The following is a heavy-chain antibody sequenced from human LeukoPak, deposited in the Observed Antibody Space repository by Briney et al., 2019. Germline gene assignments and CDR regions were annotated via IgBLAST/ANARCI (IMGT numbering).Heavy chain of an antibody. CDR3: ARSITIFGVVILGYFDY. J-gene: IGHJ4*02. Sequence: SETLSLTCTVSGYSIISDYFWGWIRQPPGKGLEWIGEINHSGSTNYNPSLKSRVTISVDTSKNQFSLKLSSVTAADTAVYYCARSITIFGVVILGYFDYWGQGTLVTVSS. CDR2: INHSGST. CDR1: GYSIISDYF. D-gene: IGHD3-3*01. V-gene: IGHV4-38-2*02.